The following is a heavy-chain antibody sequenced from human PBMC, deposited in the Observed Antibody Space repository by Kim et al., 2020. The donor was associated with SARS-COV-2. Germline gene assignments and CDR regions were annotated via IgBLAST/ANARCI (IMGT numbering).Heavy chain of an antibody. CDR3: ARDGGIAAASQDW. CDR2: IWYDGSNK. D-gene: IGHD6-13*01. V-gene: IGHV3-33*01. Sequence: GGSLRLSCAASGFTFSSYGMHWVRQAPGKGLEWVAVIWYDGSNKYYADSVKGRFTISRDNSKNTLYLQMNSLRAEDTAVYYCARDGGIAAASQDWWGQGTLVTVSS. J-gene: IGHJ4*02. CDR1: GFTFSSYG.